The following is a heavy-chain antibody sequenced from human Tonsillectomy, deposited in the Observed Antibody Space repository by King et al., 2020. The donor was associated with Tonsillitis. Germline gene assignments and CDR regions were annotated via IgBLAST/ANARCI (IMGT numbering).Heavy chain of an antibody. D-gene: IGHD3-3*01. Sequence: VQLVESGGGVVQPERSLRLSCAASGFTFSSYGMHWVRQAPGKGLEWVAVISYDGSNKYYADSVKGRFTISRDNSKNTLYLQMNSLRAEDTAVYYCAKGQLRYYDFWSGYHSFDYWGQGTLVTVSS. CDR3: AKGQLRYYDFWSGYHSFDY. CDR2: ISYDGSNK. J-gene: IGHJ4*02. CDR1: GFTFSSYG. V-gene: IGHV3-30*18.